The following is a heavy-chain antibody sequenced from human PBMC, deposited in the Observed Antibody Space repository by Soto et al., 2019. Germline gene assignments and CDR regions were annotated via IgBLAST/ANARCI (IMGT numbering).Heavy chain of an antibody. D-gene: IGHD2-8*01. CDR3: AKGKEGRYQWLADDAFDI. Sequence: GSLRLSCAASGFTFSSYGMHWVRQAPGKGLEWVAVISYDGSNKYYADSVKGRFTISRDNSKNTLYLQMNSLRAEDTAVYYCAKGKEGRYQWLADDAFDIWGQGTMVTV. CDR2: ISYDGSNK. V-gene: IGHV3-30*18. CDR1: GFTFSSYG. J-gene: IGHJ3*02.